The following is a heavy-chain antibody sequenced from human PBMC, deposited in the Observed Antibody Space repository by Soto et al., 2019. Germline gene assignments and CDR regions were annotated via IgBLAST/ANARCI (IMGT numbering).Heavy chain of an antibody. J-gene: IGHJ6*02. CDR3: ARVAHSPFGVVIGLYYYYGMDV. D-gene: IGHD3-3*01. CDR2: IKQDGSEN. V-gene: IGHV3-7*03. CDR1: GFTFSSYW. Sequence: EVQLVESGGGLVQPGGSLRLSCAASGFTFSSYWMSWVRQAPGKGLEWVANIKQDGSENYYVDSVKGRFTISRDNAKNSLYLQMNSLRAEDTAVYYCARVAHSPFGVVIGLYYYYGMDVWGQGTTVTVSS.